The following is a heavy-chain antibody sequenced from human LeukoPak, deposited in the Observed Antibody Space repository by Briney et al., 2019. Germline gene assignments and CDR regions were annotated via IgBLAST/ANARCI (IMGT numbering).Heavy chain of an antibody. Sequence: SETLSLTCSVSGYSISSAYYWGWIRPPPGKGLEWIGTMYHSGSTNYNPSLKSRVTISVDTSKNQFSLKLSSVTAADTAVYYCARGRGFWSGYHFDYWGQGTLVTVSS. CDR3: ARGRGFWSGYHFDY. V-gene: IGHV4-38-2*02. J-gene: IGHJ4*02. D-gene: IGHD3-3*01. CDR1: GYSISSAYY. CDR2: MYHSGST.